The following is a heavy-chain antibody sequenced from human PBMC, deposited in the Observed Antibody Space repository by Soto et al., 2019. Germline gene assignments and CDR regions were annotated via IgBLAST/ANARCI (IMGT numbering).Heavy chain of an antibody. J-gene: IGHJ6*03. D-gene: IGHD4-4*01. CDR1: GFSFNDYA. CDR2: LSWNGGHI. CDR3: VKDIGKDCSSRCCNLYYYFDV. V-gene: IGHV3-9*01. Sequence: EGQLAESGGGWVQPGRSLRLSCLASGFSFNDYAMHWVRQAPGKSLEWVSGLSWNGGHIGYADSVKGRFTISRDNAENSLHLQMDILRPEDTALYYCVKDIGKDCSSRCCNLYYYFDVWGKGTTVTVSS.